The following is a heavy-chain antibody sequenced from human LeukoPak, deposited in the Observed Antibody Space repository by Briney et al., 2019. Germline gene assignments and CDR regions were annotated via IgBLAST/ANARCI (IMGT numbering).Heavy chain of an antibody. D-gene: IGHD2-15*01. V-gene: IGHV3-23*01. CDR1: GFTFSNYN. CDR2: ISNTGGST. Sequence: GGSLRLSCAASGFTFSNYNMNWVRQAPGKGLEWVSAISNTGGSTYYADSVKGRFTISRDKSKNTLSLQMNSLRAEDTAVYYCAQQVGYCSSGSCYFTYWGQGTLVTVSS. CDR3: AQQVGYCSSGSCYFTY. J-gene: IGHJ1*01.